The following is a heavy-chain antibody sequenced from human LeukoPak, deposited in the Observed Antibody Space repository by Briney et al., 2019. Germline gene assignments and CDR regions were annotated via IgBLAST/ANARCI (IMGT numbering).Heavy chain of an antibody. V-gene: IGHV4-38-2*02. CDR1: GYSISSGYY. D-gene: IGHD2-15*01. Sequence: SETLSLTCTVSGYSISSGYYWGWIRQPPGKGLEWIGSIYHSGSTYYNPSLKSRVTISVDTSKNQFSLKLSSVTAADTAVYYCARVTVRLYCSGGSCYILDYWGQGTLVTVSS. CDR3: ARVTVRLYCSGGSCYILDY. J-gene: IGHJ4*02. CDR2: IYHSGST.